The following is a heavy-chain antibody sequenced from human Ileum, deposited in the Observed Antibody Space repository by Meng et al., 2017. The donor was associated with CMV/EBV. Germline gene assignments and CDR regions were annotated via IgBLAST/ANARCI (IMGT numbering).Heavy chain of an antibody. D-gene: IGHD2-2*01. CDR1: GYTFSDNY. V-gene: IGHV1-2*02. J-gene: IGHJ3*02. Sequence: ASFKVSCKASGYTFSDNYMHWVRQAPGQGLEWMGWINPYSGGTNYAQKFQGRVTMIRDTSISTAYMELSGLRSDDTSVYYCARETGRYCRSTSCYPDAFDIWGQGTMVTVSS. CDR2: INPYSGGT. CDR3: ARETGRYCRSTSCYPDAFDI.